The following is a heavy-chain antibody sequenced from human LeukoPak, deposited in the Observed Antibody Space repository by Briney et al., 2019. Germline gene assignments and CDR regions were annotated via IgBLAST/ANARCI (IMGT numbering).Heavy chain of an antibody. V-gene: IGHV3-66*01. D-gene: IGHD3-22*01. CDR2: IHSGGST. CDR3: ARGRHYYDSSGSLDY. CDR1: GFTVSSNY. Sequence: GGSLRLSCAASGFTVSSNYMSWVRQAPGKGLEWVSVIHSGGSTYYADSVKGRFTISRDNSKNTLYLQMNSLRAEDTAVYYCARGRHYYDSSGSLDYWGQGTLVTVSS. J-gene: IGHJ4*02.